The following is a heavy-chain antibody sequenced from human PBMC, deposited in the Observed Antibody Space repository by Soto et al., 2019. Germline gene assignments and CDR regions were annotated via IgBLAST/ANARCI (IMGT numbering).Heavy chain of an antibody. CDR1: GYTFITYE. Sequence: QVQLVQSGVEVKKPGASVKVSCKTSGYTFITYEITWVRQAPGQGLEWMGWMNPRSGNTGYAQKFQGRVAMTRNTSVNTADLELSDLTSEDTAVYYCARGDSFTSSWYWFDSWGQGTLVTVSS. CDR2: MNPRSGNT. V-gene: IGHV1-8*01. D-gene: IGHD6-13*01. J-gene: IGHJ5*01. CDR3: ARGDSFTSSWYWFDS.